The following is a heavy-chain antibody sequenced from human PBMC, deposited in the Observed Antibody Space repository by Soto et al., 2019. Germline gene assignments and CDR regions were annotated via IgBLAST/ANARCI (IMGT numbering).Heavy chain of an antibody. D-gene: IGHD3-3*01. J-gene: IGHJ5*02. V-gene: IGHV4-39*01. CDR1: GGSISSSSYY. CDR2: IYYSGST. CDR3: ARHINTIFGVVITDLNWFDP. Sequence: SETLSLTCTVSGGSISSSSYYWGWIRQPSGKGLEWIGSIYYSGSTYYNPSLKSRVTISVDTSKNQFSLKLSSVTAADTAVYYCARHINTIFGVVITDLNWFDPWGQGTLVTVSS.